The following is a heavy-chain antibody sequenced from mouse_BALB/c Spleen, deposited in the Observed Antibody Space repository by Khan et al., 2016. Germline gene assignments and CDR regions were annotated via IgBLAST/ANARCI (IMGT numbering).Heavy chain of an antibody. V-gene: IGHV9-3-1*01. D-gene: IGHD1-1*01. J-gene: IGHJ1*01. CDR1: GYTFTNYC. Sequence: QIQLVQSGPELMKPGKTVKISCKASGYTFTNYCMNWVKQAPGQGLKWMGWINTYSGDSTYADDFKGRFAFSLETSAHTAYLQINNLKNEDTATYGDARYRYYYGSSRYFDVWGAGTTVTVSS. CDR2: INTYSGDS. CDR3: ARYRYYYGSSRYFDV.